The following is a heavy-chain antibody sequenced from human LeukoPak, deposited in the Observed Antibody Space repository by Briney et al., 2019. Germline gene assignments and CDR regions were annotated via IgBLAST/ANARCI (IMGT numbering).Heavy chain of an antibody. D-gene: IGHD2-15*01. CDR3: AKENCSGGSSCFFDY. CDR2: ISWNSGSI. CDR1: GFTFDDYA. V-gene: IGHV3-9*01. Sequence: GRSLRLSCAASGFTFDDYAMHWVRQAPGKGLEWVSGISWNSGSIGYADSVKGRFTISRDNAKNSLYLQMNSLRAEDTAVYYCAKENCSGGSSCFFDYWGQGTLVTVSS. J-gene: IGHJ4*02.